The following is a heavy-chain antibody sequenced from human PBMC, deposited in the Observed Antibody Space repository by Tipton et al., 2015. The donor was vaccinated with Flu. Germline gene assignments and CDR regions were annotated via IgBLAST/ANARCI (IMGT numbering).Heavy chain of an antibody. V-gene: IGHV1-46*01. CDR2: IYPAGGGT. J-gene: IGHJ4*02. D-gene: IGHD3-10*01. CDR1: GYTFTNYN. CDR3: ARDRGFGAYTFDY. Sequence: VQLVQSGAEVKKPGASVRISCTASGYTFTNYNMHWVRQAPGQGPEWMGIIYPAGGGTTYAQTFQGRVTLTRDKSTSTVYMELSSLRSEDTAFYYCARDRGFGAYTFDYWGQGTPVTVAS.